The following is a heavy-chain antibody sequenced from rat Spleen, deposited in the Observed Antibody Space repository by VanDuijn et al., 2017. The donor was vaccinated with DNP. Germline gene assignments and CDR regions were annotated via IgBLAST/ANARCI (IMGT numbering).Heavy chain of an antibody. D-gene: IGHD1-12*02. V-gene: IGHV2-1*01. J-gene: IGHJ1*01. Sequence: QVQLKESGPGLVQPSQTLSLTCTVSGFSLTSNSVHWVRLPPGKGLEWIGTMWSGGTTDYNSALKPRLSISRDTSKSQVFLKMNSLQTEDTAIYFCSRSDGYWYFDFWGPGTMVTVSS. CDR2: MWSGGTT. CDR3: SRSDGYWYFDF. CDR1: GFSLTSNS.